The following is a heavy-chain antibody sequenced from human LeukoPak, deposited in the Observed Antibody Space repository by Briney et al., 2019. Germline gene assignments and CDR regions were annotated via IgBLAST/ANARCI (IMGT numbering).Heavy chain of an antibody. CDR2: ISSSGSTI. CDR1: GFTFSDYY. Sequence: GGSLRLSCAASGFTFSDYYMSRIRQAPGKGLEWVSYISSSGSTIYYADSVKGRFTISRDNAKNSLYLQMNSLRAEDTAVYYCAKVSHSSGYFPYYFDYWGQGTLVTVSS. D-gene: IGHD3-22*01. V-gene: IGHV3-11*01. CDR3: AKVSHSSGYFPYYFDY. J-gene: IGHJ4*02.